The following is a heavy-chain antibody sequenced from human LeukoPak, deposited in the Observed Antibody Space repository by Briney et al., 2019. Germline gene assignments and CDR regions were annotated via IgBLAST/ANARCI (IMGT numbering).Heavy chain of an antibody. J-gene: IGHJ4*02. V-gene: IGHV3-21*01. D-gene: IGHD3-3*01. CDR2: ISSSSSYI. CDR1: GFTFSSYS. CDR3: ASGRPFGVVIQYFDY. Sequence: PGGSLRLSCAASGFTFSSYSMNWVRQAPGKGLEWVSSISSSSSYIYYADSVKGRFTISRDNAKNSLYLQMNSLRAEDTAVYYCASGRPFGVVIQYFDYWGQGILVTVSS.